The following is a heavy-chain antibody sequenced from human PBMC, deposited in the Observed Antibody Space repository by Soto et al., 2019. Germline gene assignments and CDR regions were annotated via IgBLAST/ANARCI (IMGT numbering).Heavy chain of an antibody. V-gene: IGHV2-5*02. CDR2: IYWDDDK. J-gene: IGHJ4*02. CDR1: GFSLSTGGVG. D-gene: IGHD6-25*01. Sequence: QITLKESGPTLVKPTQTLTLTCTFSGFSLSTGGVGVGWIRQPPGKALEWLALIYWDDDKRYSPSLKSRLTITKDTSKNQVVLTMTNMDPVDTATYYCAHTAPGIAPGLFDYWGQGTLVTVFS. CDR3: AHTAPGIAPGLFDY.